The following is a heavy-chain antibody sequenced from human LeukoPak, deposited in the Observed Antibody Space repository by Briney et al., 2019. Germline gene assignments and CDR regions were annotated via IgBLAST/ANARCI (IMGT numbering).Heavy chain of an antibody. CDR3: AKDDNYYDSSGYAYFDY. V-gene: IGHV3-48*01. CDR1: GFTFSDYS. Sequence: PGGSLRLSCAASGFTFSDYSMNWVRQAPGKGLEWVSYISSSSTTIYYADSVKGRFTISRDNSKNTLYLQMNSLRPEDTAVYYCAKDDNYYDSSGYAYFDYWGQGTLVTVSS. CDR2: ISSSSTTI. D-gene: IGHD3-22*01. J-gene: IGHJ4*02.